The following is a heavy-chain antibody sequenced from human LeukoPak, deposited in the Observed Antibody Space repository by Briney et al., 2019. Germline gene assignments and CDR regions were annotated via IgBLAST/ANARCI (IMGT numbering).Heavy chain of an antibody. CDR2: ISYDGSNK. D-gene: IGHD6-13*01. J-gene: IGHJ4*02. V-gene: IGHV3-30*18. Sequence: PGGSLRLSCAASGFTFSSYGMHWVRQAPGKGLEWVAVISYDGSNKYYADSVKGRFTISRDNSKNTLYLQMNSLRAEDTAVYYCAKVPGIATSWGQGTLVTVSS. CDR3: AKVPGIATS. CDR1: GFTFSSYG.